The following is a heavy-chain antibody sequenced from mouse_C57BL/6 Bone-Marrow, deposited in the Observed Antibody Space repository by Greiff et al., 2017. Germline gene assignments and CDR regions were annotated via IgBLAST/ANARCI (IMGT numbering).Heavy chain of an antibody. CDR2: ISDGGSYT. CDR3: ARDEGDYGAMDY. D-gene: IGHD1-1*02. J-gene: IGHJ4*01. V-gene: IGHV5-4*01. CDR1: GFTFSSYA. Sequence: EVHLVESGGGLVKPGGSLKLSCAASGFTFSSYAMSWVRQTPEKRLAWVATISDGGSYTYYPDNVKGRFTISRDNAKNNLYLQMSHLKSEDTAMYYCARDEGDYGAMDYWGQGTSVTVSS.